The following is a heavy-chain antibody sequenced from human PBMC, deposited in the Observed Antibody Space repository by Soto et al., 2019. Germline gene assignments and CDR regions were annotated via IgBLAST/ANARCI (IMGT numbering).Heavy chain of an antibody. V-gene: IGHV1-18*01. Sequence: ASVKVSCKASGYTFTTYGISWVRQAPGQGLEWMGWISAYNGNTNYAQNLQGRVTMATDTSTSTAYMELRSLRSDDTAVYYCARFYASGSYPYDYWGQGTLVTVSS. CDR2: ISAYNGNT. CDR3: ARFYASGSYPYDY. CDR1: GYTFTTYG. D-gene: IGHD3-10*01. J-gene: IGHJ4*02.